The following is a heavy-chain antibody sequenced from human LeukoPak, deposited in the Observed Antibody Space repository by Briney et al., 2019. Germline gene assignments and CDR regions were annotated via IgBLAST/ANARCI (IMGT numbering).Heavy chain of an antibody. J-gene: IGHJ4*02. CDR1: GGSISSGDYY. CDR3: ARTTVTTGRCLDY. Sequence: PSETLSLTCTVSGGSISSGDYYWRWIRQPPGKGLEWIGYIYYSGSTYYNPSLKSRVTISVDTSKNQFSLKLSSVTAADTAVYYCARTTVTTGRCLDYWGQGTLVTVSS. D-gene: IGHD4-17*01. CDR2: IYYSGST. V-gene: IGHV4-30-4*08.